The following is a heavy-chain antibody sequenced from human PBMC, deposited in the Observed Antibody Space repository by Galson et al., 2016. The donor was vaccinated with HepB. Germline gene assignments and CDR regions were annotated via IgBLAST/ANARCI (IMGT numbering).Heavy chain of an antibody. CDR1: GFTVSNNY. V-gene: IGHV3-66*01. CDR2: IYSGGKT. J-gene: IGHJ3*02. CDR3: ARDLSPFLTAHYDAFDI. D-gene: IGHD3-9*01. Sequence: SLRLSCAASGFTVSNNYMRWLRQAPGKGLEWVSLIYSGGKTYYADSVRGRFTISRDNAKNSLYLQMNSLRAEDTAVYYCARDLSPFLTAHYDAFDIWGHGTMVTVSS.